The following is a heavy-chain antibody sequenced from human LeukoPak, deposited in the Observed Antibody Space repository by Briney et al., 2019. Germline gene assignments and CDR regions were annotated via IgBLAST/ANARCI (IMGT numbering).Heavy chain of an antibody. D-gene: IGHD3-22*01. CDR2: IKQDGSEK. CDR1: GFTFSSYW. CDR3: ARDYYDSSGPHTH. Sequence: PGGSLRLSCAASGFTFSSYWMSWVRQAPGKGLEWVANIKQDGSEKYYVDSVKGRFTISRDNAKNSLYLQMNSLRAEDTAVYYCARDYYDSSGPHTHWGQGTLVTVSS. V-gene: IGHV3-7*03. J-gene: IGHJ4*02.